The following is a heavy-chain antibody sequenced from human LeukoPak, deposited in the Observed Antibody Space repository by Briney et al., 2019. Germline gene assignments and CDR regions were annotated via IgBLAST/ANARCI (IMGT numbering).Heavy chain of an antibody. Sequence: PGGSLRLSCAASGFTFSSYGMHWVRQAPGRGLEWVAVIPYDGSNKYYADSVKGRFTISRDNSKNTLYLQMNSLRAEDTAVYYCAKGGILTGPFDYWGQGTLVTVSS. V-gene: IGHV3-30*18. D-gene: IGHD3-9*01. CDR3: AKGGILTGPFDY. CDR2: IPYDGSNK. CDR1: GFTFSSYG. J-gene: IGHJ4*02.